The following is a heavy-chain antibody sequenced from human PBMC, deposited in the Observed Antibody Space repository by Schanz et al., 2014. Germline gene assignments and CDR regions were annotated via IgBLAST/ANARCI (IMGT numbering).Heavy chain of an antibody. V-gene: IGHV3-11*05. CDR3: AKDPSHGDYDYYFDY. J-gene: IGHJ4*02. CDR1: GFTFRDYY. D-gene: IGHD3-22*01. Sequence: VQLVESGGGLVQPGGSLRLSCGGSGFTFRDYYMSWIRQAPGKGLEWVSDISSGSSYANYADSVKGRFTISRDNAKNSLYLQMNSLRAEDTAVYYCAKDPSHGDYDYYFDYWGQGTLVTVSS. CDR2: ISSGSSYA.